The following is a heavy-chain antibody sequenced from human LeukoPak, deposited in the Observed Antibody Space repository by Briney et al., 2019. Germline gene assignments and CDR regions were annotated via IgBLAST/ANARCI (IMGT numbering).Heavy chain of an antibody. CDR2: ISSSSSSYI. Sequence: PGGSLRLSCAASGFTFSSYSMNWVRQAPGKGLEWVSSISSSSSSYIYYADSVKGRFTISRDNAKNSLYLQMNSLRAEDTAVYYCARSPTPTGYYDFWSGYFPSTNYYGMDVWGQGTTVTVSS. CDR1: GFTFSSYS. D-gene: IGHD3-3*01. V-gene: IGHV3-21*01. J-gene: IGHJ6*02. CDR3: ARSPTPTGYYDFWSGYFPSTNYYGMDV.